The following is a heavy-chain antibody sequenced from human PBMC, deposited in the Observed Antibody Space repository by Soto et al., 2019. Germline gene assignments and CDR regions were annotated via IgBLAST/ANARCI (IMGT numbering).Heavy chain of an antibody. CDR1: GFTFSSYA. V-gene: IGHV3-30-3*01. J-gene: IGHJ4*02. CDR3: ARGDFWSGLDY. CDR2: ISYDGSNK. D-gene: IGHD3-3*01. Sequence: QVQLVESGGGVVQPGRSLRLSCAASGFTFSSYAMHWVRQAPGKGLEWVAVISYDGSNKYYADSVKGRFTISGDNSKNTLYLQMNSLRAEDTAMYYCARGDFWSGLDYWGQGTLVTVSS.